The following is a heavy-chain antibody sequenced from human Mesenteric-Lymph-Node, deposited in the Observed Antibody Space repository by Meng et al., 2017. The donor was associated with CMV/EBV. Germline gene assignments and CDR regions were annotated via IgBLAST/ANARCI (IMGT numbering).Heavy chain of an antibody. V-gene: IGHV3-9*01. CDR2: ISWNRGSI. CDR3: ARDQRTSMDV. J-gene: IGHJ6*02. CDR1: GFIFDDYA. Sequence: SLKIACAASGFIFDDYAMYWVRQAPGKGLEWVSGISWNRGSIGYADSVKGRFTISRDNAKNSLYLQMNSLRAEDTALYYCARDQRTSMDVWGQGTTVTVSS.